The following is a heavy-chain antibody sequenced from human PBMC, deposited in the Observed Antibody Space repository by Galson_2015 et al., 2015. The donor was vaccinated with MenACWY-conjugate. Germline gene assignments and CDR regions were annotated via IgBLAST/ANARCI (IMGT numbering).Heavy chain of an antibody. CDR2: ISGAGSSI. J-gene: IGHJ4*02. Sequence: SLRLSCAASGFTFSSNPMNWVRQAPGKGLEWVSSISGAGSSIYYADSVKGRFTISRDNAENSLYLQMNSLGDEDTAVYYCAKSLTILDYWGQGTLVAVSS. V-gene: IGHV3-48*02. D-gene: IGHD2-21*01. CDR1: GFTFSSNP. CDR3: AKSLTILDY.